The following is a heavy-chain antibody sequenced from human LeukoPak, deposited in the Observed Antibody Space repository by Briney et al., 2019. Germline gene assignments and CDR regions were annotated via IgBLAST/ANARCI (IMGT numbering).Heavy chain of an antibody. CDR3: AKGRTTAKINAGFDY. V-gene: IGHV3-30*18. CDR2: ISYDGSNK. Sequence: PGGSLRLSCAASGFTFSSYGMHWVRQAPGKGLEWVAVISYDGSNKYYADSVKGRFTISRDNSKNTLYLQMNSLRAEDTAVYYCAKGRTTAKINAGFDYWGQGTLVTVSS. CDR1: GFTFSSYG. D-gene: IGHD4-17*01. J-gene: IGHJ4*02.